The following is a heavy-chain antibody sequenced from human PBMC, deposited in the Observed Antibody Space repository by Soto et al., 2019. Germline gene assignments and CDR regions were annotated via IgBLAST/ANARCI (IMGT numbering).Heavy chain of an antibody. CDR1: GFTFSSYA. Sequence: GGSLRLSCAASGFTFSSYAMSWVRQAPGKGLEWVSAISGSGGSTYYADSVKGRFTISGDNSKNTLYLQMNSLRAEDTAVYYCAKDSGSSGWYYFDYWGQGTLVTVSS. CDR3: AKDSGSSGWYYFDY. CDR2: ISGSGGST. J-gene: IGHJ4*02. V-gene: IGHV3-23*01. D-gene: IGHD6-19*01.